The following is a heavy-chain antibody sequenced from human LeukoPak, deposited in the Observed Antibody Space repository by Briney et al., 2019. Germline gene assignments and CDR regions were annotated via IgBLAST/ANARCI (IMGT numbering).Heavy chain of an antibody. Sequence: PGGSLRLSCSASGFTLSNHAMHWVRQAPGKGLQYVSAISINGGSTYYADSVKGRFIISRDNSKNTLSLQMNSLRAEDTAVYYCAKCDILVRGVSYHHYGMDVWGQGTTVTVSS. CDR1: GFTLSNHA. V-gene: IGHV3-64*04. J-gene: IGHJ6*02. CDR3: AKCDILVRGVSYHHYGMDV. D-gene: IGHD3-10*01. CDR2: ISINGGST.